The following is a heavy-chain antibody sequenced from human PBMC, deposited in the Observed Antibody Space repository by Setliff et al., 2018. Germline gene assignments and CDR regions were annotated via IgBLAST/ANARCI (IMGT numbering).Heavy chain of an antibody. CDR3: ARVLSSGWEGDY. CDR1: GGSISSGDYY. J-gene: IGHJ4*02. D-gene: IGHD6-19*01. V-gene: IGHV4-30-4*08. CDR2: IYYSGST. Sequence: SETLSLTCTVSGGSISSGDYYWSWIRQPPGKGLEWIGYIYYSGSTYYNPSLKSRVTISVDTSKNQFSLKLSSVTAADTAVYYCARVLSSGWEGDYWGQGTLVTVSS.